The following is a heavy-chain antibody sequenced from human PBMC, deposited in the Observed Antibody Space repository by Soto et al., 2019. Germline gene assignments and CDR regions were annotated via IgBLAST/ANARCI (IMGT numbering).Heavy chain of an antibody. CDR3: ARGRYYDFSSQEFYYYGMDV. D-gene: IGHD3-3*01. CDR2: TYYRSKWYN. CDR1: GDSVSSNSAA. V-gene: IGHV6-1*01. Sequence: SQTLSLTCAISGDSVSSNSAAWNWIRQSPSRGLEWLGRTYYRSKWYNDYAVSVKSRITINPDTSKNQFSLQLNSVTPEDTAVYYCARGRYYDFSSQEFYYYGMDVWGQGTTVTVSS. J-gene: IGHJ6*02.